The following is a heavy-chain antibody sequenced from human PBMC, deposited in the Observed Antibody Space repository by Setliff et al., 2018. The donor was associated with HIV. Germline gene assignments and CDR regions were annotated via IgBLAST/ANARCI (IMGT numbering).Heavy chain of an antibody. CDR2: ISSSGNSI. CDR1: GFTFSSYS. J-gene: IGHJ4*02. D-gene: IGHD3-10*01. V-gene: IGHV3-48*01. Sequence: LKISCAASGFTFSSYSMNWVRQAPGKGLEWVSYISSSGNSIYYADSVKGRFSISRDNAKNSLYLQMNSLRAEDTAVYYCVRDWLVREIIAVYYFDHWGQETLVTVSS. CDR3: VRDWLVREIIAVYYFDH.